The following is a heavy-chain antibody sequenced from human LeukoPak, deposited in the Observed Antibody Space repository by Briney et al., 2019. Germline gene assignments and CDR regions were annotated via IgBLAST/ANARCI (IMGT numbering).Heavy chain of an antibody. D-gene: IGHD3-3*01. V-gene: IGHV3-9*01. J-gene: IGHJ4*02. CDR3: AKDSEGGDFWSGYYNY. CDR2: ISWNSGSI. Sequence: GGSLRLSCAASGFTFDDYAMHWVRQAPGKGLEWVPGISWNSGSIGYADSVKGRFTISRDNAKNSLYLQMNSLRAEDTALYYCAKDSEGGDFWSGYYNYWGQGTLVTVSS. CDR1: GFTFDDYA.